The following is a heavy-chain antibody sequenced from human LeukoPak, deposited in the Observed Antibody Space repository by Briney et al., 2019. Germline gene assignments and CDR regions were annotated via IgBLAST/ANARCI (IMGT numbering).Heavy chain of an antibody. CDR2: IYHSGTI. V-gene: IGHV4-59*12. CDR3: ARDPHYDSSGYYHY. J-gene: IGHJ4*02. Sequence: SETLSLTCTVSGGSISGYYWNWIRQSPEKGLEWIGYIYHSGTINFNPSLKARVTMSIDTSKNQFSLKLSSVTAADTAVYYCARDPHYDSSGYYHYWGQGTLVTVSS. CDR1: GGSISGYY. D-gene: IGHD3-22*01.